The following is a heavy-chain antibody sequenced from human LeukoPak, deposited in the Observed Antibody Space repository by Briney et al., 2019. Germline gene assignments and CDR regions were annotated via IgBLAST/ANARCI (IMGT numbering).Heavy chain of an antibody. J-gene: IGHJ4*02. D-gene: IGHD1-26*01. CDR1: GFTFSSHA. CDR3: AKDPFSGRVDPGYFDY. V-gene: IGHV3-23*01. Sequence: GSLRLSCAASGFTFSSHAMSWVRQAPGKGLEWVSRISGSGTSTYYADSVKGRFTISRDNSKNTLFLQLNSLRAEDTAVYYCAKDPFSGRVDPGYFDYWGQGTLVTVSS. CDR2: ISGSGTST.